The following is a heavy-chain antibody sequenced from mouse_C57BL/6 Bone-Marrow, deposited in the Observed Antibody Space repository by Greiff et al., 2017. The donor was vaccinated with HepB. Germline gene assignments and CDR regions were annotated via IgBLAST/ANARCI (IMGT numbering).Heavy chain of an antibody. V-gene: IGHV1-26*01. D-gene: IGHD1-1*01. CDR3: AREGIYYYGSSYSAWFAY. Sequence: VKQSHGKSLEWIGDINPNNGGTSYNQKFKGKATLTVDKSSSTAYMELRSLTSEDSAVYYCAREGIYYYGSSYSAWFAYWGLGTLVTVSA. J-gene: IGHJ3*01. CDR2: INPNNGGT.